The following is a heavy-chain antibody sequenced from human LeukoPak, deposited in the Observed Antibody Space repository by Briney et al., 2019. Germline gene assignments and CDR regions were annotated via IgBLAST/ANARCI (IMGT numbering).Heavy chain of an antibody. D-gene: IGHD5-18*01. V-gene: IGHV4-34*01. J-gene: IGHJ6*03. CDR2: INHSGSA. CDR3: ARRQRGYSYGLPYYYYMDV. Sequence: PSETLSLTCVVYGGSFSDYYWNWIRQPPGKGLEWIGEINHSGSANYNPSLKSRVTISVDTSKNQFSLKLSSVTAVDTAVYYCARRQRGYSYGLPYYYYMDVWGKGTTVTVSS. CDR1: GGSFSDYY.